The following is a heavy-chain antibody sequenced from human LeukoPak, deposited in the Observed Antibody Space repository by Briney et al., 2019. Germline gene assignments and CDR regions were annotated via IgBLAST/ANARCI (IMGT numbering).Heavy chain of an antibody. CDR2: IHHSGST. CDR3: SGWYIY. CDR1: GGSISSYY. J-gene: IGHJ4*02. D-gene: IGHD6-19*01. V-gene: IGHV4-4*09. Sequence: SETLSLTCTVSGGSISSYYWSWIRQTPGKGLEWIGYIHHSGSTNYNPSLESRVTISLDTSKKQFFLRLSSVTAADTAVYYTSGWYIYWGQGTLVTVSS.